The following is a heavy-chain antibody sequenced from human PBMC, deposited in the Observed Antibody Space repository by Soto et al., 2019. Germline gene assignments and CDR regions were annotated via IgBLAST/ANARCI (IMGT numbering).Heavy chain of an antibody. CDR1: GGTFSSYA. CDR2: IIPMFHTS. CDR3: ARREGGGVFDY. D-gene: IGHD3-16*01. Sequence: SVKVSCKASGGTFSSYAISWVRQAPGQGLEWMGGIIPMFHTSNYAQKFQGRVTITADESTSTAYMELSSLRSEDAAVYYCARREGGGVFDYWGQGTLVTVSS. J-gene: IGHJ4*02. V-gene: IGHV1-69*13.